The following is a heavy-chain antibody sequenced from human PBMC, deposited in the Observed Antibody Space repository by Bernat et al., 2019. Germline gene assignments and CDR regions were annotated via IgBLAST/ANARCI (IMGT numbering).Heavy chain of an antibody. V-gene: IGHV4-34*01. J-gene: IGHJ4*02. CDR1: GESFSGHY. CDR2: VDHSGST. D-gene: IGHD1-1*01. Sequence: QVQLQQWGAGLLKPSETLSLTCAVYGESFSGHYWSWIRQPPGKGPEWIGEVDHSGSTNYKPSLKSRVIISADTSKNQFSLKLNSVTAADTAVYYCARGRKVQHQLFHYFDYWGQGSLVTVSS. CDR3: ARGRKVQHQLFHYFDY.